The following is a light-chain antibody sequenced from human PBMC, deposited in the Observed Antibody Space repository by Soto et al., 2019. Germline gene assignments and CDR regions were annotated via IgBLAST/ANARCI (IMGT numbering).Light chain of an antibody. CDR2: LEGSGSY. CDR3: ETWDSNTYV. Sequence: QSVLTQSSSASASLGSSVSRTCTLSSGHSSYIIAWHQQQPGKAPRYLMKLEGSGSYNKGSGVPDRFSGSSSGADRYLTISNLQFEDEADYYCETWDSNTYVFGTGTKLTVL. CDR1: SGHSSYI. V-gene: IGLV4-60*02. J-gene: IGLJ1*01.